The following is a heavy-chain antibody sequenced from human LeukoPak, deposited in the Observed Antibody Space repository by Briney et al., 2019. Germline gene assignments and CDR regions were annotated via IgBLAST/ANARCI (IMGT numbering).Heavy chain of an antibody. Sequence: GGSLRLSCAASGFTFSHYWTSWVRQAPGKGLEWLANIKQDGSEKYYVDSVKGRFTISRDNAKNSLYLQMNSQRAEDTAIYYCARDQGALDIWGQGTMVTVSS. CDR2: IKQDGSEK. CDR3: ARDQGALDI. J-gene: IGHJ3*02. V-gene: IGHV3-7*01. CDR1: GFTFSHYW.